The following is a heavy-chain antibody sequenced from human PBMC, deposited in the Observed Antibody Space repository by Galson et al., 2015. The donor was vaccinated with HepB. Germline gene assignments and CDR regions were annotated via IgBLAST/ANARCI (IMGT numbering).Heavy chain of an antibody. J-gene: IGHJ3*02. CDR3: ATSIAPTGGSFHI. CDR1: GSTFSSFG. V-gene: IGHV3-21*01. Sequence: SLRLSCAASGSTFSSFGMNWVRQAPGKGLEWVSTISSGSSFIYYIDSVKGRFTISRDNAKSSLFLQMDSLRAEDTALYYCATSIAPTGGSFHIWGHGTMVTVSS. CDR2: ISSGSSFI. D-gene: IGHD6-6*01.